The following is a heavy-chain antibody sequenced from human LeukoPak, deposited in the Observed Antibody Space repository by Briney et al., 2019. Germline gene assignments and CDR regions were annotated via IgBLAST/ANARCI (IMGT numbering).Heavy chain of an antibody. Sequence: GGSLRLSCAGSGFTFSDYAMSWVRQAPGKGLEWVSAISGSGRHIYYADSVKGRFTISRDNSKKTVYLQMNSLRAEDTAVCYCADPTVADFWGQRTLVTVSS. D-gene: IGHD4-11*01. V-gene: IGHV3-23*01. CDR3: ADPTVADF. CDR2: ISGSGRHI. J-gene: IGHJ4*02. CDR1: GFTFSDYA.